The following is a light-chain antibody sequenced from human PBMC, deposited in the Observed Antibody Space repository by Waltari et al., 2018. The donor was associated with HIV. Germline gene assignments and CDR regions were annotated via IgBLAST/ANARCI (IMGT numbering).Light chain of an antibody. V-gene: IGLV2-8*01. CDR3: SSHAGSNLFVV. J-gene: IGLJ2*01. CDR2: GVN. Sequence: QSALTQPPSASGSPGQSVTISCTGTSSDVEGYNSVSWYQQLPGKAPKLMIFGVNKRPSGVPDRFSRSQSGNTASLTVSGLQPEDEADYYCSSHAGSNLFVVFGGGTKLTVL. CDR1: SSDVEGYNS.